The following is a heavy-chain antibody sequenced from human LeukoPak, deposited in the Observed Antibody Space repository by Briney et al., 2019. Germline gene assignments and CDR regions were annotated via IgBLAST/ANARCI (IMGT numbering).Heavy chain of an antibody. D-gene: IGHD3-9*01. J-gene: IGHJ4*02. CDR3: AKALRYFDWLNWN. V-gene: IGHV3-23*01. CDR2: ISGSGGST. Sequence: PGGSLRLSCAASGFTLSSYAMSWVRQAPGKGLEWVSAISGSGGSTYYADSVKGRFTISRDNSKNTLYLQMNSLRAEDTAVYYCAKALRYFDWLNWNWGQGTLVTVSS. CDR1: GFTLSSYA.